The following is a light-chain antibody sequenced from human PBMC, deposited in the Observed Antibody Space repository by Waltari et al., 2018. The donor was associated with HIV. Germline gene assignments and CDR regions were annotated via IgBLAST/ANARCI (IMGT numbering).Light chain of an antibody. V-gene: IGLV1-47*01. J-gene: IGLJ2*01. CDR2: ADN. CDR1: CSNIARNT. CDR3: EAGDASLSVV. Sequence: QSVLTQPPSASGTPGPRVTIPCCGSCSNIARNTVYCYQQLPGTAPQRLVYADNQRASGVADRLAGSKSSTSASLAISGRLSENEADYYCEAGDASLSVVFGGATKLTVL.